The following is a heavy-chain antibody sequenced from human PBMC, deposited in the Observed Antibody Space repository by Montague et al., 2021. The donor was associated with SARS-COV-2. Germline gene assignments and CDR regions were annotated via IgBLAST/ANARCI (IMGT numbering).Heavy chain of an antibody. D-gene: IGHD3-16*01. V-gene: IGHV4-4*07. CDR1: GVSITSYY. Sequence: SETLPLTCSISGVSITSYYWSWVRQPAGKGLEWIGHIYASGSTNYSPSLKSRVRLSIDNPKNQFSLKLKSLTAADTAVYYCVRDGGNWYYFDYWGQGALVTVSS. CDR2: IYASGST. CDR3: VRDGGNWYYFDY. J-gene: IGHJ4*02.